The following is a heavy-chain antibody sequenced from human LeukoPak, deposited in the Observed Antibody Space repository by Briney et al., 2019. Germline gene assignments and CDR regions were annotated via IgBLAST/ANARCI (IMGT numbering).Heavy chain of an antibody. CDR2: FAREVDDT. CDR3: AYYDRSLDY. D-gene: IGHD3-22*01. Sequence: ASVRVSCKVSGYILSELSMHWVRQTAGKGLEWMAGFAREVDDTIYSERFQGRVTMTEDTSTDTAYMELSSLRSEDTAVYYCAYYDRSLDYWGQGTLVTVSS. J-gene: IGHJ4*02. V-gene: IGHV1-24*01. CDR1: GYILSELS.